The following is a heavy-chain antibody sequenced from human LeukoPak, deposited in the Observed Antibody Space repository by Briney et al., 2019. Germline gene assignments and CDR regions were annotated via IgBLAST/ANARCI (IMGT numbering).Heavy chain of an antibody. V-gene: IGHV3-7*01. CDR1: GFSFSGYW. CDR3: ARSWGWVLGY. D-gene: IGHD3-16*01. J-gene: IGHJ4*02. Sequence: GGSLRLSCEASGFSFSGYWMTWVRQAPGKGLEWVANIKQDGSEKYYVDSVKGRFTISRDNAKNSLYLQMNSLRAEDTAVYYCARSWGWVLGYWGQGILVTVSS. CDR2: IKQDGSEK.